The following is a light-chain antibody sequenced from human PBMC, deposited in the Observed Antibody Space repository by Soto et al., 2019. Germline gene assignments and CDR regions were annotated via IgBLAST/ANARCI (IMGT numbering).Light chain of an antibody. Sequence: DIQMTQSPSSLSASVGDRVTITCRASQSISYYLNWYQQKPGKAPKLLIYGASSLQSGVPSRFSGSGSGTDFTLTISSLQPEDFASYYCQQSYSTPTTFGGGTKVEI. CDR1: QSISYY. CDR2: GAS. CDR3: QQSYSTPTT. J-gene: IGKJ4*01. V-gene: IGKV1-39*01.